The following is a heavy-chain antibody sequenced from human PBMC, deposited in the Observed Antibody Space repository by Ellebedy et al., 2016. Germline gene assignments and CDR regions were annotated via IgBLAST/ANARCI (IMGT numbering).Heavy chain of an antibody. V-gene: IGHV4-59*12. CDR1: GVSISSYY. CDR3: ARAIAVAGRSRGYFDY. D-gene: IGHD6-19*01. Sequence: SETLSLXXTVSGVSISSYYWSWIRQPPGKGLEWIGYIYYSGSTNYNPSLKSRVTISVDTSKNQFSLKLSSVTAADTAVYYCARAIAVAGRSRGYFDYWGQGTLVTVSS. J-gene: IGHJ4*02. CDR2: IYYSGST.